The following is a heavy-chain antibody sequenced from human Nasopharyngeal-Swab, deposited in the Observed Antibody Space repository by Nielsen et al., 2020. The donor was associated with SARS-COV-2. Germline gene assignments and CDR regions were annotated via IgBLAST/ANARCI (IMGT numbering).Heavy chain of an antibody. CDR2: IYYSGST. V-gene: IGHV4-59*08. Sequence: SETLSLTCTVSGGSISSYYWSWIRQPPGKGLEWIGYIYYSGSTNYNPSLKSRVTISVDTSKNQFSLKLNSVTAADTSVYYCASSAISKFDPWGQGTLVTVSS. CDR1: GGSISSYY. J-gene: IGHJ5*02. CDR3: ASSAISKFDP.